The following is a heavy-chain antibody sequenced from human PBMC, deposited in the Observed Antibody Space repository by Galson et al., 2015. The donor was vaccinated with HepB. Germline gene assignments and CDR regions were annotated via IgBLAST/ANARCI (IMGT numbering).Heavy chain of an antibody. V-gene: IGHV3-48*04. CDR1: TFIFSTYS. Sequence: SLRLSCAASTFIFSTYSMNWVRQAPGKGLEWLSYISSSSTTIYYADSVKGRFTISRDNAKNSLYLQMNSLRAEDTAIYYCAKDSNHAGMTTVTTGPDYWGQGTLVTVSS. CDR3: AKDSNHAGMTTVTTGPDY. CDR2: ISSSSTTI. D-gene: IGHD4-17*01. J-gene: IGHJ4*02.